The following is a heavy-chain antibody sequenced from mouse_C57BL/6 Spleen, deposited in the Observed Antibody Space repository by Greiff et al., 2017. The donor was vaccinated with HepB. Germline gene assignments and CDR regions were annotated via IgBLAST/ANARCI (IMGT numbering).Heavy chain of an antibody. CDR2: IDPETGGT. J-gene: IGHJ4*01. CDR3: TRSYDGYGAMDY. V-gene: IGHV1-15*01. Sequence: VQLQQSGAELVRPGASVTLSCKASGYTFTDYEMHWVKQTPVHGLEWIGAIDPETGGTAYNQKFKGKAILTADKSSSTAYMELRSLTSEDSAVYYCTRSYDGYGAMDYWGQGTSVTVSS. CDR1: GYTFTDYE. D-gene: IGHD2-3*01.